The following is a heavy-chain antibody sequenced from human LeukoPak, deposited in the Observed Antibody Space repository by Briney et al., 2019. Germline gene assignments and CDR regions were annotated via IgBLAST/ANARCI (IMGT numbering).Heavy chain of an antibody. D-gene: IGHD3-10*01. CDR3: AIPPLSGTGSSRPLAGVDV. CDR2: INTDGSST. CDR1: GFTFSSYW. V-gene: IGHV3-74*01. J-gene: IGHJ6*02. Sequence: PGGSLRLSCAASGFTFSSYWMHWVRQAPGKGLVWVSRINTDGSSTSYADSVKGRFTISRDNAKNTLYLQMNSLRAEDTAVYYCAIPPLSGTGSSRPLAGVDVWGQGTMVTVSS.